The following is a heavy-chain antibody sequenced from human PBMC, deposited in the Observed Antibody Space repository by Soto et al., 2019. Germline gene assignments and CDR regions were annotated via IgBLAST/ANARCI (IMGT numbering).Heavy chain of an antibody. CDR2: ISGSGGST. CDR1: GFTFSSYA. J-gene: IGHJ4*02. D-gene: IGHD5-18*01. Sequence: GGSLRLSCAASGFTFSSYAMSWVRQAPGKGLEWVSAISGSGGSTYYADSVKGRFTISRDNSENTLYLQMNGLRAEDTAVYYCVKDTPAWRQVWGYDYWGQGAPVTVSS. V-gene: IGHV3-23*01. CDR3: VKDTPAWRQVWGYDY.